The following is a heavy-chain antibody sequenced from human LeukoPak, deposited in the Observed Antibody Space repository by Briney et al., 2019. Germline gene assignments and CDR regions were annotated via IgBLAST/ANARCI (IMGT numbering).Heavy chain of an antibody. CDR3: ASSEGTVDAFDI. V-gene: IGHV4-59*08. J-gene: IGHJ3*02. CDR1: GGSISSYY. D-gene: IGHD3-10*01. Sequence: SETLSLTCTVSGGSISSYYWSWIRRPPGKGLEWIGYIYYSGSTNYNPSLKSRVTISVDTSKNQFSLNLSSVTAADTAVYYCASSEGTVDAFDIWGQGTMVTVSS. CDR2: IYYSGST.